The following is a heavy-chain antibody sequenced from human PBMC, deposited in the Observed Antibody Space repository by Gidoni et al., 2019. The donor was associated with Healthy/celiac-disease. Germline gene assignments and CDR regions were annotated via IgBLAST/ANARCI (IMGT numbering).Heavy chain of an antibody. J-gene: IGHJ6*02. CDR3: ASPGGPRRYYYGMDV. CDR1: GGSFSGYY. Sequence: QVQLQQWGAGLLKPSETLSLTCAVYGGSFSGYYWSWIRQPPGKGLEWIGEINHSGSTNYNPSLKSRVTISVDTSKNQFSLKLSSVTAADTAVYYCASPGGPRRYYYGMDVWGQGTTVTVSS. CDR2: INHSGST. V-gene: IGHV4-34*01. D-gene: IGHD3-10*01.